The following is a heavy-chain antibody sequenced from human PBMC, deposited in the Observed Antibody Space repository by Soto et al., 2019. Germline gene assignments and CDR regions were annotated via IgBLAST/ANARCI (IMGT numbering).Heavy chain of an antibody. J-gene: IGHJ6*02. V-gene: IGHV1-69*12. CDR2: IIPIFPTP. Sequence: QVQLVQSGAEVKKPGSSVTVSCKASGGTFGNSAISWVRQAPGQGLEWMGGIIPIFPTPVYAQKFQGRVTITADESTSTAYMELSILRSEDTAVYYWARDKDRLQLGGNYYYAMDVWGQGTTVTVSS. D-gene: IGHD5-12*01. CDR3: ARDKDRLQLGGNYYYAMDV. CDR1: GGTFGNSA.